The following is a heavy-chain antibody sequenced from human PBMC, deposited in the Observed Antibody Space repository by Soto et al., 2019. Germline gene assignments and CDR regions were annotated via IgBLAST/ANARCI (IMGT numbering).Heavy chain of an antibody. CDR2: IDPSDSYT. CDR1: GYSFTSYG. V-gene: IGHV5-10-1*01. CDR3: AGYYGMDV. J-gene: IGHJ6*02. Sequence: PGEPLKISGRGPGYSFTSYGISWVRQMPGKGLEWMGRIDPSDSYTNYSPSFQGHVTISADKSISTAYLQWSSLKASDTAMYYCAGYYGMDVWGQGTTVTVSS.